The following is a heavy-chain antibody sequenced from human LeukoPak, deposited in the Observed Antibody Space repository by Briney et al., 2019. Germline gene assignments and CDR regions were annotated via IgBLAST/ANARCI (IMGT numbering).Heavy chain of an antibody. CDR3: ARGTKSPRTTVLTSFWYFDL. V-gene: IGHV4-61*02. Sequence: SETLSLTCTVSGGSITSGPHYWNWIRQSAEKGLEWIGRVQATGSLDYNPSLKSRVTISMDTSTNRFSLMMTSLTTTDTAVYYCARGTKSPRTTVLTSFWYFDLWGRGTLVTVSS. J-gene: IGHJ2*01. CDR1: GGSITSGPHY. CDR2: VQATGSL. D-gene: IGHD1-14*01.